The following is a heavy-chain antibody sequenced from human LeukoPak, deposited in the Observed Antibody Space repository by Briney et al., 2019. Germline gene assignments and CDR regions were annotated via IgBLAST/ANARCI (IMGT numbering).Heavy chain of an antibody. D-gene: IGHD3-10*01. CDR1: GYSFTSYW. CDR2: IDPSDSYT. CDR3: ARQLPLSMVRGVNWFDP. Sequence: GESLKISCKGPGYSFTSYWISWVRQMPGKGLEWMGRIDPSDSYTNYSPSFQGHVTISADKSISTAYLQWSSLKASDTAMYYCARQLPLSMVRGVNWFDPWGQGTLVTVSS. J-gene: IGHJ5*02. V-gene: IGHV5-10-1*01.